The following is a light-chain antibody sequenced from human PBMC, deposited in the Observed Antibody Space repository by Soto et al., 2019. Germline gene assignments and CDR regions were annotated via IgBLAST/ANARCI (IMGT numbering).Light chain of an antibody. CDR3: QQYDNLPLT. Sequence: DIQMTQSPSSLSASVGDRVTITCQASHDIRNYLNWYQQKLGQAPRLLIHDASRLQTGVPSRFSGSGSGTDFILTITSLQPDDIATYHCQQYDNLPLTFGGGTKVEI. CDR2: DAS. J-gene: IGKJ4*01. V-gene: IGKV1-33*01. CDR1: HDIRNY.